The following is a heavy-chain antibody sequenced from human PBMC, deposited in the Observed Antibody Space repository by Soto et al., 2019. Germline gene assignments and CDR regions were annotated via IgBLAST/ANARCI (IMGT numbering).Heavy chain of an antibody. J-gene: IGHJ5*02. V-gene: IGHV3-23*01. CDR1: GFTFSSYA. CDR3: AKDSLGCSSTSCYTSWFDP. Sequence: LRLSCAASGFTFSSYAMSWVRQAPGKGLKWVSAISGSGGSTYYADSVKGRFTISRDNSKNTLYLQMNSLRAEDTAVYYCAKDSLGCSSTSCYTSWFDPWGQGTLVTVSS. D-gene: IGHD2-2*02. CDR2: ISGSGGST.